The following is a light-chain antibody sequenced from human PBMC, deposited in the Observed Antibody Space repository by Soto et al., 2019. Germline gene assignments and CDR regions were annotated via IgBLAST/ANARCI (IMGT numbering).Light chain of an antibody. CDR3: SSYTSSDTLYV. V-gene: IGLV2-14*01. J-gene: IGLJ1*01. CDR1: SSDVGGYNY. CDR2: EVS. Sequence: QSALTQPASVSGSPGQSITISCTGTSSDVGGYNYVSWYQQHPGKAPKVMIYEVSNRPSGLSNRFSGSKSGNTASLTISGLQAEDEADYYCSSYTSSDTLYVFGTGTKVTVL.